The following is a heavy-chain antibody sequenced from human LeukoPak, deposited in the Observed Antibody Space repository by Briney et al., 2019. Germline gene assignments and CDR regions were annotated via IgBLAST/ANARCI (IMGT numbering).Heavy chain of an antibody. CDR2: IIPIFGIA. V-gene: IGHV1-69*04. J-gene: IGHJ4*02. D-gene: IGHD3-16*01. CDR1: GGTFSSYA. Sequence: ASVKVSCKASGGTFSSYAISWVRQAPGQELEWMGRIIPIFGIANYAQKFQGRVTITADKSTSTAYMELSSLRSEDTAVYYCARVERGATDYWGPGTLVTVSS. CDR3: ARVERGATDY.